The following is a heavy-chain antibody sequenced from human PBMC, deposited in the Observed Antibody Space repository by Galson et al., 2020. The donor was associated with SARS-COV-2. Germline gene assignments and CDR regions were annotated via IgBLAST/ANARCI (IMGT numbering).Heavy chain of an antibody. CDR3: ARERQGGGFGGDY. J-gene: IGHJ4*02. D-gene: IGHD3-10*01. CDR2: INTAGS. CDR1: GYTFTDHA. V-gene: IGHV1-3*04. Sequence: ASVKVSCKASGYTFTDHAIFWVRQAPGHGLEWMGWINTAGSRYSQNFQGRITFTRDTSATTVYMELSGLRSEDTAIYYGARERQGGGFGGDYWAQGTLVTVSS.